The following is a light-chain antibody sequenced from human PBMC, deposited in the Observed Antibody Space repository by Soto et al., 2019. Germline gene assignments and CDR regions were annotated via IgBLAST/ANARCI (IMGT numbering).Light chain of an antibody. CDR2: FAS. CDR3: LHTFSFPRP. CDR1: QGIGAR. Sequence: DIQMTQSASSVAACVGVSFSTTFRASQGIGARLAWYQQRPGKVPQLVVYFASTLPSGVPSRFSASGSGAEFILTINPLQAEDFATYCCLHTFSFPRPFCQGTKVDIK. J-gene: IGKJ1*01. V-gene: IGKV1-12*01.